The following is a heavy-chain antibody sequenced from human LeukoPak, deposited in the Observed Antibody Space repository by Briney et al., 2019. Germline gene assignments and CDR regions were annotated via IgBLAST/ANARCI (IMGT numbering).Heavy chain of an antibody. Sequence: GGSLRLSCAASGFTFSSYAMSWVRQAPGKGLEWVSAISGSGGSTYYADSVKGRFTISRDNSKNTLYLQMNSLRAEDTAVYYCAKGNYCGGDCYYFDYWGQGTLVTVSS. CDR2: ISGSGGST. CDR3: AKGNYCGGDCYYFDY. V-gene: IGHV3-23*01. CDR1: GFTFSSYA. J-gene: IGHJ4*02. D-gene: IGHD2-21*02.